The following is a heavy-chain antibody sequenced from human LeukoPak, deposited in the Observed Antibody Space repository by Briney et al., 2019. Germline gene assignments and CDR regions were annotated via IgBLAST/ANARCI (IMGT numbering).Heavy chain of an antibody. CDR3: ARGDSGSYFYYYYSMDV. CDR1: GYTFTGYY. D-gene: IGHD1-26*01. Sequence: ASVKVSCQASGYTFTGYYMHWVRQAPGQGLEWMGWINPNSGGTNYAQKFQGWVTMTRDTSISTAYMELSRLRSDDTAVYYCARGDSGSYFYYYYSMDVWGQGTTVTVSS. J-gene: IGHJ6*02. CDR2: INPNSGGT. V-gene: IGHV1-2*04.